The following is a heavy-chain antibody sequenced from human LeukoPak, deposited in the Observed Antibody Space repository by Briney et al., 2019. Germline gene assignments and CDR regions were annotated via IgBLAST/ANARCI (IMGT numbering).Heavy chain of an antibody. D-gene: IGHD2-2*01. Sequence: ASVKVSCQASGYTFTDYVIHWVRRAPGQSLEWMGWINTGNGDTKYSQKFQGRVTISIDRSTSTAYMELSSLRSEDTAVYYCARGLPSYQQQLDYWGQGTLVTVSS. CDR3: ARGLPSYQQQLDY. J-gene: IGHJ4*02. CDR1: GYTFTDYV. CDR2: INTGNGDT. V-gene: IGHV1-3*04.